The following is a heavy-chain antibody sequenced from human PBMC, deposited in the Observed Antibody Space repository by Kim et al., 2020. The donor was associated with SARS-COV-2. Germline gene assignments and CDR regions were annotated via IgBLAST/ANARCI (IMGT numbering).Heavy chain of an antibody. CDR1: GFTFDDYA. D-gene: IGHD7-27*01. V-gene: IGHV3-9*01. Sequence: GGSLRLSCAASGFTFDDYAMHWVRQAPGKGLEWVSGISWNSGSIGYADSVKGRFTISRDNAKNSLYLQMNSLRAEDTALYYCAKDGGSGEVAHLYNWFDPWGQGTLVTVSS. CDR3: AKDGGSGEVAHLYNWFDP. J-gene: IGHJ5*02. CDR2: ISWNSGSI.